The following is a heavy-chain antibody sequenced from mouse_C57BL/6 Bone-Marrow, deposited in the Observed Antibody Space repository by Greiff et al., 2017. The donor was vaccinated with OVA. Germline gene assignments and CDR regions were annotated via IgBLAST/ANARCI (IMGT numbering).Heavy chain of an antibody. Sequence: VQLQQSGPELVKPGASVKISCKASGYSFTGYYMHWVKQSPEKSLEWIGEINPSTGGTTYNQKFKAKATLTVDKSSSTAYMQLKSLTSEDSAVYYCARYGGSSYEDYFDYWGQGTTLTVSS. V-gene: IGHV1-42*01. D-gene: IGHD1-1*01. CDR1: GYSFTGYY. CDR3: ARYGGSSYEDYFDY. J-gene: IGHJ2*01. CDR2: INPSTGGT.